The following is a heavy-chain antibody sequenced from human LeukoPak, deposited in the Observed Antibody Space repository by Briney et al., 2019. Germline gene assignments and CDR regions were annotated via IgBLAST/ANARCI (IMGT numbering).Heavy chain of an antibody. CDR1: GFTFSSYS. Sequence: GGSLRLSCAASGFTFSSYSMNWVRQAPGKGPEWVSSISSSSSYIYYADSVKGRFTISRDNAKNSLYLQMNSLRAGDTAVYYCARVSTGTSLLFDYWGQGTLVTVSS. D-gene: IGHD1-7*01. J-gene: IGHJ4*02. CDR3: ARVSTGTSLLFDY. CDR2: ISSSSSYI. V-gene: IGHV3-21*01.